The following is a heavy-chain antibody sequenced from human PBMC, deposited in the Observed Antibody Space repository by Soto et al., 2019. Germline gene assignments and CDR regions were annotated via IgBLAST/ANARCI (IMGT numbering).Heavy chain of an antibody. J-gene: IGHJ4*02. V-gene: IGHV3-23*01. CDR3: ARDLNKDYHDSSAFLAY. CDR1: GFTFSTYA. Sequence: GGSLRLSCAASGFTFSTYALSWVRQAPGGGLEWVSGIGARGGSTDYADSVKGRFTISRDNSKNTLYVQMNSLRAEDTAVYFCARDLNKDYHDSSAFLAYWGQGTLVTVSS. D-gene: IGHD3-22*01. CDR2: IGARGGST.